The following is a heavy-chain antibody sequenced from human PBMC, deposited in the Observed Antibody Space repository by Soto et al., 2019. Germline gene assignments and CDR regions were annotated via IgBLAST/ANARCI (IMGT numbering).Heavy chain of an antibody. D-gene: IGHD3-3*01. CDR3: AKEGYDFSLPRLRNSPYGMDF. CDR1: GFTFSSYG. CDR2: ISYDGSNK. J-gene: IGHJ6*04. Sequence: GGSLRLSCAASGFTFSSYGMHWVRQAPGKGLEWVAVISYDGSNKYYADSVKGRFTISRDNSKNTLYLQMNSLRAEDKAVYYCAKEGYDFSLPRLRNSPYGMDFGGKGTTVTVSS. V-gene: IGHV3-30*18.